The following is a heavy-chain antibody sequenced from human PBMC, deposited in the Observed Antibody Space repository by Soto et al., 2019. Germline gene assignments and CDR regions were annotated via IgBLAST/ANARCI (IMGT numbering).Heavy chain of an antibody. CDR3: ARAYGETPDAFDL. CDR2: ISAYNGNT. CDR1: GYTFKNYV. J-gene: IGHJ3*01. V-gene: IGHV1-18*01. D-gene: IGHD4-17*01. Sequence: QLVQSGSDVKKPRASVKVYCKSSGYTFKNYVITWVRQGPGKGLEWVGWISAYNGNTHHAQKVQGRVTLTTDTSTSTAYLELNSVRSDDTAMYYFARAYGETPDAFDLWGQGTMVSVSS.